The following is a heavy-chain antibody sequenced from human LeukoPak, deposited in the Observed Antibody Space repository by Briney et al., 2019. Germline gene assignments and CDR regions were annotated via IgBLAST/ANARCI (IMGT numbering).Heavy chain of an antibody. J-gene: IGHJ4*02. D-gene: IGHD3-10*02. Sequence: SLRLSCAASGFTFSSYAMSWVRQAPGKGLEWVSAISGSGGSTYYVDSVRGRFTISRDSGRNSVYLQMNSLTTDDTAFYFCAKELDTMFFDYWGQGALVTVSS. CDR3: AKELDTMFFDY. CDR2: ISGSGGST. V-gene: IGHV3-23*01. CDR1: GFTFSSYA.